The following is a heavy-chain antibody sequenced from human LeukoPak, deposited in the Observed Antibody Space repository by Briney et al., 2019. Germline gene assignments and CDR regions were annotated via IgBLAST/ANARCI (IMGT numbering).Heavy chain of an antibody. V-gene: IGHV4-4*07. Sequence: PSETLSLTCTVSGGSISSYYWSWIRQPAGKGLEWIGRIYTSGSTNYNPSLKSRVTMSVDASKNQFSLKLSSVTAADTAVYYCARVDVEWIIRTYYYYYMDVWGKGTTVTVSS. CDR2: IYTSGST. CDR1: GGSISSYY. J-gene: IGHJ6*03. D-gene: IGHD3-3*01. CDR3: ARVDVEWIIRTYYYYYMDV.